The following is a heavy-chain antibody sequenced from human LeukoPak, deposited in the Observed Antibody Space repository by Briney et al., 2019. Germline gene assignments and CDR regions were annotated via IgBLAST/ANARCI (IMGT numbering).Heavy chain of an antibody. Sequence: QSGGSLRLSCAASGFTFSNAWMSWVRQAPGKGLEWVSAISGSGGSTYYADSVKGRFTISRDNSKNTLYLQMNSPRAEDTAVYYCAKDRARPFRIAETGSYWGQGTLVTVSS. V-gene: IGHV3-23*01. CDR3: AKDRARPFRIAETGSY. J-gene: IGHJ4*02. CDR1: GFTFSNAW. D-gene: IGHD3-10*01. CDR2: ISGSGGST.